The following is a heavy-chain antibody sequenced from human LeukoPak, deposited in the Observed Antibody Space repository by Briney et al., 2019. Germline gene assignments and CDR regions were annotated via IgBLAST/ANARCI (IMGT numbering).Heavy chain of an antibody. CDR2: IDPSDSYT. J-gene: IGHJ3*02. CDR3: ARGDGYCSGGSCPADAFDI. V-gene: IGHV5-10-1*01. D-gene: IGHD2-15*01. CDR1: GYSFTSYW. Sequence: GESLKISCKASGYSFTSYWISWVRQMPGKGLEWMGRIDPSDSYTNYSPSFQGHVTISADKSISTAYLQWSSLKASDTAMYYCARGDGYCSGGSCPADAFDIWGQGTMVTVSS.